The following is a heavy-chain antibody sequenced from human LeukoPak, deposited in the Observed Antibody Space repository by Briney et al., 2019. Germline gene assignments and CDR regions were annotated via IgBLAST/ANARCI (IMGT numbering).Heavy chain of an antibody. J-gene: IGHJ3*02. CDR3: ARFELGYCSSTSCLGDAFDI. Sequence: SETLSLTCAVYGGSFSGYYWSWIRQPPGKGLEWIGEINHSGSTNYNPSLKSRVTISVDTSKNQFSLKLSSVTAADTAVYYCARFELGYCSSTSCLGDAFDIWGQGTMVTVSS. CDR1: GGSFSGYY. CDR2: INHSGST. D-gene: IGHD2-2*01. V-gene: IGHV4-34*01.